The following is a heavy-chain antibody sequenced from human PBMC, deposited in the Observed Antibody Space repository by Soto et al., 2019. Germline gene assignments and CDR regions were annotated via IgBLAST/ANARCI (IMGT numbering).Heavy chain of an antibody. D-gene: IGHD3-16*02. J-gene: IGHJ3*02. V-gene: IGHV3-7*01. CDR1: GFTFSSYW. CDR2: IKQDGSEK. CDR3: ARVYLEGAFDI. Sequence: EVQLVESGGGLVQPGGSLRLSCAASGFTFSSYWMSWVRQAPGKGLEWVANIKQDGSEKYYVDSVKGRFTISRDNAKNSLYLKMNSLRAEDTAVYYCARVYLEGAFDIWGQGTMVTVSS.